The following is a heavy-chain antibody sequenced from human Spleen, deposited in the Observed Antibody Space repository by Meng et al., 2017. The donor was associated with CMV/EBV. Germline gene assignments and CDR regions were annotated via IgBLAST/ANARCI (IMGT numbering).Heavy chain of an antibody. CDR1: GFTFSNYW. Sequence: GGSLRLSCAASGFTFSNYWMSWVRQAPGKGLEWLANIKQDGSEKYYVDSVKGRFTISRDNAKNSLYLQMNSLRVEDTAVYFCAKDAARQYYDSSGYYFDYWGLGTLVTVSS. V-gene: IGHV3-7*01. CDR3: AKDAARQYYDSSGYYFDY. D-gene: IGHD3-22*01. J-gene: IGHJ4*02. CDR2: IKQDGSEK.